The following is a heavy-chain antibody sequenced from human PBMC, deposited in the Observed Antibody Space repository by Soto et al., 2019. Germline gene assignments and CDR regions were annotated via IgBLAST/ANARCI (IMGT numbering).Heavy chain of an antibody. Sequence: PGESLKISCKGSGYIFTTYWISWVRQMPGKGLEWMGRIDPSDSYTNYSPSFQGHVTISADKSISTAYLQWSSLKASDTAMYYCARHASPREHWFDPWGQGTVVTVSS. D-gene: IGHD2-2*01. CDR1: GYIFTTYW. J-gene: IGHJ5*02. CDR3: ARHASPREHWFDP. CDR2: IDPSDSYT. V-gene: IGHV5-10-1*01.